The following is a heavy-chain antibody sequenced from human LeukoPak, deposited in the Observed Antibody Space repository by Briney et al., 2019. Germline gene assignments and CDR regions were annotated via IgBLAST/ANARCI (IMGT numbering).Heavy chain of an antibody. CDR1: GFTFSSYD. J-gene: IGHJ3*02. Sequence: GVSLRLSCAASGFTFSSYDMHWVRQATGKGLEWVSAIGTAGDTYYPGSVKGRFTISRENAKNSLYLQMNSLRAGDTAVYYCARGSYDILTGHSDAFDIWGQGTMVTVSS. CDR3: ARGSYDILTGHSDAFDI. D-gene: IGHD3-9*01. CDR2: IGTAGDT. V-gene: IGHV3-13*01.